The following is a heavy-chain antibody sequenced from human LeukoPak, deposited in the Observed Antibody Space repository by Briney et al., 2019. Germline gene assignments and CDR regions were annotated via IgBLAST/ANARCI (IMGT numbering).Heavy chain of an antibody. CDR3: ARQHGSGSYSVYYYGMDV. CDR1: GGSISSYY. D-gene: IGHD3-10*01. Sequence: SETLSLTCTVSGGSISSYYWSWIRQPPGKGLEWIGYIYYSGSTNYNPSLKSRVTISVDTSKNQFSLKLSSVTAAVTAVYYCARQHGSGSYSVYYYGMDVWGQGTTVTVSS. CDR2: IYYSGST. V-gene: IGHV4-59*08. J-gene: IGHJ6*02.